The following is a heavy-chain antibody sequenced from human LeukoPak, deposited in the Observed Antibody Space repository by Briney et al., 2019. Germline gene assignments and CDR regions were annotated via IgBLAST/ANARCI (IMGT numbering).Heavy chain of an antibody. D-gene: IGHD3-16*01. V-gene: IGHV3-11*01. CDR1: GFTFSDYY. Sequence: GGSPRLSCAASGFTFSDYYMSWLRQAPGKGLEWVSYISSSGSTIYYADSVKGRFTISRDNAKNSLHLQMNSLRAEDTAVYYCARDGGHTGDDAFDIWGQGTMVTVSS. CDR3: ARDGGHTGDDAFDI. CDR2: ISSSGSTI. J-gene: IGHJ3*02.